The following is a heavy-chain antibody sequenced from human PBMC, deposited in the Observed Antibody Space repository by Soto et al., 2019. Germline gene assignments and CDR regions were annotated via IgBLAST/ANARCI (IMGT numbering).Heavy chain of an antibody. V-gene: IGHV1-18*01. J-gene: IGHJ6*02. CDR3: ARSTLYGSSSGSYYYYGMDV. D-gene: IGHD6-6*01. Sequence: QVQLVQSGAEVKKPGASVKVSCKASGYTFTSYGISWVRQAPGQGLEWMGWISAYNGNTNYAQKLQGRVTMTTDTSTSTAYMELRSLRSDDTAVYYCARSTLYGSSSGSYYYYGMDVWGQGTTVTVSS. CDR1: GYTFTSYG. CDR2: ISAYNGNT.